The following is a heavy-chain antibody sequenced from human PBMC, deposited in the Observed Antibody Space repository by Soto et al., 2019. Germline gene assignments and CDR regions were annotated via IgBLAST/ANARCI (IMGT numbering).Heavy chain of an antibody. Sequence: GASVKVSCKASGYTFTSYGISWVRQAPGQGLEWMGWISSYNGNTNYAQKLQGRVTMTTDTSTSTAYMELRSLRSDDTAVYYCARGEGGNTYYDFWSGYRGLSAAFDIWGQGTMVTVSS. J-gene: IGHJ3*02. D-gene: IGHD3-3*01. CDR2: ISSYNGNT. CDR3: ARGEGGNTYYDFWSGYRGLSAAFDI. CDR1: GYTFTSYG. V-gene: IGHV1-18*01.